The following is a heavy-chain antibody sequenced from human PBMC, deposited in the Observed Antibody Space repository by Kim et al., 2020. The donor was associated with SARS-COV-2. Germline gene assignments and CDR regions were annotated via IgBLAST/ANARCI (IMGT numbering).Heavy chain of an antibody. D-gene: IGHD2-2*01. CDR1: GFTVSSNY. J-gene: IGHJ4*02. CDR2: IYSGGST. CDR3: ARDSPTKYWSSTSCYYY. Sequence: GGSLRLYCAASGFTVSSNYMSWVRQAPGKGLEWVSVIYSGGSTYYADSVKGRFTISRDNSKNTLYLQMNSLRAEDTGVYYCARDSPTKYWSSTSCYYYWGQGTLVTVSS. V-gene: IGHV3-53*01.